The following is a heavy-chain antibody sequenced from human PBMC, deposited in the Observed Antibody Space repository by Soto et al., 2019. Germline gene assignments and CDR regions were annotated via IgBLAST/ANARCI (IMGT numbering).Heavy chain of an antibody. CDR2: IYYSGST. V-gene: IGHV4-39*01. CDR1: GGSISSGDYY. Sequence: SETLSLTCTVSGGSISSGDYYWSWIRQPPGKGLEWIGYIYYSGSTYYNPSLKSRVTISVDTSKNQFSLKLSSVTAADTAVYYCARQDSSSWYTDYYYYGMDVWGQGTTVTVSS. J-gene: IGHJ6*02. D-gene: IGHD6-13*01. CDR3: ARQDSSSWYTDYYYYGMDV.